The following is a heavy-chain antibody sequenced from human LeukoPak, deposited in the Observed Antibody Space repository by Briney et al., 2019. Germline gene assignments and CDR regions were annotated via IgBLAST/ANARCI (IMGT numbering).Heavy chain of an antibody. CDR3: ARGMSAAYDYNWFDS. Sequence: SETLSLTCTVSGDSISAYYWSWIRQPAGRGLEWIGRIHASGSTRYNPSPQSRVTMSVDTSKNQFSLKLTSVTAADTALYFCARGMSAAYDYNWFDSWGQGTLVTVSS. V-gene: IGHV4-4*07. CDR1: GDSISAYY. CDR2: IHASGST. J-gene: IGHJ5*01. D-gene: IGHD5-12*01.